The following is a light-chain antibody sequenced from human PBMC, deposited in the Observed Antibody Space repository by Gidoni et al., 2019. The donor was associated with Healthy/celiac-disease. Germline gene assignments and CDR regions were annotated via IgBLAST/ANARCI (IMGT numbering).Light chain of an antibody. CDR2: QDS. J-gene: IGLJ3*02. V-gene: IGLV3-1*01. CDR3: QAWDSSVWV. Sequence: SYDLTQLPSVSVSPGQTASITCSGDKLGDKYACWYQQKPGQSPVLVIYQDSKRPSGIPERFSGSNSGNTATLTISGTQAMDEADYYCQAWDSSVWVFGGGTKLTVL. CDR1: KLGDKY.